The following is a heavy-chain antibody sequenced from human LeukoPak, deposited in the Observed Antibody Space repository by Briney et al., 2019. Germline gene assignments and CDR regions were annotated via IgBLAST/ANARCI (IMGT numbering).Heavy chain of an antibody. D-gene: IGHD3-10*01. CDR1: GFTFSSYA. CDR2: ISYDGSNK. V-gene: IGHV3-30-3*01. CDR3: ARDSVEVRGVIIPYYFDY. J-gene: IGHJ4*02. Sequence: GGSLRLSCAASGFTFSSYAMHWVRQAPGKGLEWVAVISYDGSNKYYADSVKGRFTISRDNSKNTLYLQMNSLRAEDTAVYYCARDSVEVRGVIIPYYFDYWGQGILVTVSS.